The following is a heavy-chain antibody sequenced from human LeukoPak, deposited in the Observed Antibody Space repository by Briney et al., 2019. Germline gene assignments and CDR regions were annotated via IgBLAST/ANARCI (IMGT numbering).Heavy chain of an antibody. V-gene: IGHV3-48*01. CDR3: ARDSDGENAFDI. CDR1: GFTFSSYS. J-gene: IGHJ3*02. Sequence: GGSLRLSCAASGFTFSSYSMNWGRQAPGKGLEWRSYISSRTSTIYYADSVKGRFTISRDNAKNSLYLQMNSLRAEDRAVYYCARDSDGENAFDIWGQGTMVTVSS. D-gene: IGHD5-18*01. CDR2: ISSRTSTI.